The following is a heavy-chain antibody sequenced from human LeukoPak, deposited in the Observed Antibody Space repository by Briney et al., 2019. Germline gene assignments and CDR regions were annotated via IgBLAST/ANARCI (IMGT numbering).Heavy chain of an antibody. J-gene: IGHJ5*02. Sequence: GGALRVSCADSVCTFADYAMHWVRQAPGKGGAGVSGISLDSGSKGYAHSVKGGFTISRDNAKNSLYLQRNSLRAEDTALYYCARVTMIINSPLGCFDPWGQGTLVTVSS. CDR3: ARVTMIINSPLGCFDP. CDR2: ISLDSGSK. D-gene: IGHD3-22*01. CDR1: VCTFADYA. V-gene: IGHV3-9*01.